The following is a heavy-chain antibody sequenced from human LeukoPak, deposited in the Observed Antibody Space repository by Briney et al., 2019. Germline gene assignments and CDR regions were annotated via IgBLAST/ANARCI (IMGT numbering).Heavy chain of an antibody. CDR2: ISSSSSYI. CDR1: GFTFSSYS. V-gene: IGHV3-21*01. J-gene: IGHJ5*02. CDR3: ARGLWFGELLDNWFDP. D-gene: IGHD3-10*01. Sequence: GGSLRLSCAASGFTFSSYSMNWVRQAPGKGLDWVSSISSSSSYIYYADSVKGRFTISRDNAKNSLYLQMNSLRAEDTAVYYCARGLWFGELLDNWFDPWGQGTLVTVSS.